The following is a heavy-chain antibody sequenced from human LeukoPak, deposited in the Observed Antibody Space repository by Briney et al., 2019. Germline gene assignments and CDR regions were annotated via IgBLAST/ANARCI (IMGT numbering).Heavy chain of an antibody. V-gene: IGHV4-39*07. J-gene: IGHJ4*02. CDR3: AVRSAETATITIDY. Sequence: SETLSLTCSVSGGSISSSSYYWGWIRQPPGKGLEWIGSIYYSGSTYYNPSLKSRVTISVDTSKNQFSLKLSSVTAADTAVYYCAVRSAETATITIDYWGQGTLVTVSS. CDR2: IYYSGST. CDR1: GGSISSSSYY. D-gene: IGHD5-24*01.